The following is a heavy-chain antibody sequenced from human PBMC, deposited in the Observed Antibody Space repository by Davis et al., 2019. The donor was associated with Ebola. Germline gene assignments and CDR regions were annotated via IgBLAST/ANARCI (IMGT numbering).Heavy chain of an antibody. D-gene: IGHD3-16*01. J-gene: IGHJ4*02. CDR2: IYTSGST. CDR3: ARGRRGGGDY. CDR1: GGSISSGSYY. Sequence: PSETLFLTCTVSGGSISSGSYYWSWIRQPAGKGLEWIGHIYTSGSTNYNPSLKSRVTISVDTSKNQFSLKLSSVTAADTAVYYCARGRRGGGDYWGQGTLVTVSS. V-gene: IGHV4-61*09.